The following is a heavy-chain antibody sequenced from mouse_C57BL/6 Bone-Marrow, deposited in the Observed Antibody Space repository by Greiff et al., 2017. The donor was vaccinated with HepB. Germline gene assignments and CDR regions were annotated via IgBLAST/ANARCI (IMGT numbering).Heavy chain of an antibody. Sequence: QVQLQQSGAELVRPGASVTLSCKASGYTFTDYEMHWVKQTPVHGLEWIGAIDPETGGTAYNQKFKGKAILTADKSSSTAYMELRSLTSEDSAVYYCTSLYSNHAFDVWGTGTTVTVSS. CDR2: IDPETGGT. D-gene: IGHD2-5*01. CDR1: GYTFTDYE. V-gene: IGHV1-15*01. CDR3: TSLYSNHAFDV. J-gene: IGHJ1*03.